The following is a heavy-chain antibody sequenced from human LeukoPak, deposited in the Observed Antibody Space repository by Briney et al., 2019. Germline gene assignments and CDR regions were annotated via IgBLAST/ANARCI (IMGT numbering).Heavy chain of an antibody. J-gene: IGHJ5*02. D-gene: IGHD7-27*01. CDR2: FDPEDGET. CDR3: ARGLGTYWGKDFLNWFDP. CDR1: GYTLTELS. Sequence: ASVKVSCKVSGYTLTELSMHWVRQAPGKGLEWMGGFDPEDGETIYAQKFQGRVTLTSNTSLTTAYMELTSLTSEDTAVYYCARGLGTYWGKDFLNWFDPWGQGTLVTVSS. V-gene: IGHV1-24*01.